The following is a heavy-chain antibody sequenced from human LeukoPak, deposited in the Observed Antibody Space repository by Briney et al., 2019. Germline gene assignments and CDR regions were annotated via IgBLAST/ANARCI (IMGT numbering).Heavy chain of an antibody. CDR2: IIPIFGTA. Sequence: GASVKVSCKASGGTFSSYAISWVRQAPGQGLEWMGGIIPIFGTANYAQKFQGRVTITTDESTSTAYMELSSLRSEDTAVYYCARATGSSSPNYYYYYYMGVWGKGTTVTVSS. D-gene: IGHD6-6*01. J-gene: IGHJ6*03. V-gene: IGHV1-69*05. CDR3: ARATGSSSPNYYYYYYMGV. CDR1: GGTFSSYA.